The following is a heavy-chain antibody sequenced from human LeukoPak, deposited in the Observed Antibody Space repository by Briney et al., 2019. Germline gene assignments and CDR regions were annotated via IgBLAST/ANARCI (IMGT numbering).Heavy chain of an antibody. CDR1: GFTFSYYS. CDR2: SNTDGTI. CDR3: VRDRAYAFDF. Sequence: PAGSLRLSCAASGFTFSYYSMNWVRQAPGKGLEWISYSNTDGTISYADSVKGRFPISRDNAENSLYLQMNSLRDEDTAVYFCVRDRAYAFDFWGQGTMVTVSS. V-gene: IGHV3-48*02. J-gene: IGHJ3*01. D-gene: IGHD1-26*01.